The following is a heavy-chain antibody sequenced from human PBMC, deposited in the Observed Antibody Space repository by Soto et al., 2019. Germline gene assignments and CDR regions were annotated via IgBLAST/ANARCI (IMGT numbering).Heavy chain of an antibody. CDR2: VSYDGSKQ. Sequence: QVQLVESGGGVVQPGRSLRVSCAASGFTFSNYAMHWDRQAPGKGLEWVAVVSYDGSKQFYADSVEGRFTISRDSSKSTLYLHMDNLRDEDTAVYYCARDRVYYYDNSGYYNFDYWGQGTLVTVSS. J-gene: IGHJ4*02. CDR1: GFTFSNYA. V-gene: IGHV3-30-3*01. D-gene: IGHD3-22*01. CDR3: ARDRVYYYDNSGYYNFDY.